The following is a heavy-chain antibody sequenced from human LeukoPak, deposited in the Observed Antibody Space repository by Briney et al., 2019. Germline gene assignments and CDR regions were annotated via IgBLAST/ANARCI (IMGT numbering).Heavy chain of an antibody. D-gene: IGHD3-10*01. J-gene: IGHJ5*02. CDR3: ARRNMVRGVNYWFDP. Sequence: GGSLRLSCAASGFTFSSYAMNWVRQAPGKGLEWVSSISGRSADIYYADSVKGRFTISRDNAKNSLYLQMNSLRAEDTAVYYCARRNMVRGVNYWFDPWGQGTLVTVSS. V-gene: IGHV3-21*01. CDR2: ISGRSADI. CDR1: GFTFSSYA.